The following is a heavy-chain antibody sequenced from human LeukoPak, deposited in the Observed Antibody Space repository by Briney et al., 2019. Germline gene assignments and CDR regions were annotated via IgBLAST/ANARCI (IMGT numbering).Heavy chain of an antibody. CDR2: ISTSGNPI. Sequence: GGSLRLSCAASGFTFSNYEMNWVRQAPGKGLEWISYISTSGNPIFYAGSVKGRFTISRDNAKNSLYLQMNSLRAEDTAVYYCARGFAPHDYWGQGTLVTVSS. CDR3: ARGFAPHDY. J-gene: IGHJ4*02. V-gene: IGHV3-48*03. CDR1: GFTFSNYE.